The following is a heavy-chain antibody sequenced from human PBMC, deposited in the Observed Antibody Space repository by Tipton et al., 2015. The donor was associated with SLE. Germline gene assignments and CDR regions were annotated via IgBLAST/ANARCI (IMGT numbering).Heavy chain of an antibody. V-gene: IGHV4-59*01. Sequence: TLSLTCSVSGGSSSNYYWTWVRQPPGKGLEWVGYIFKTAIISYSPSLKSRVTISVDTSKNQFSLTLSSVTAADTALYYCARANDAEYGGAFDIWGQGTVVTVSS. CDR1: GGSSSNYY. CDR2: IFKTAII. J-gene: IGHJ3*02. D-gene: IGHD4-17*01. CDR3: ARANDAEYGGAFDI.